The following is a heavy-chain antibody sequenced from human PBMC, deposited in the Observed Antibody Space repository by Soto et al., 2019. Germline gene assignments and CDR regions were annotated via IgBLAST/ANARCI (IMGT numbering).Heavy chain of an antibody. V-gene: IGHV3-23*01. D-gene: IGHD3-9*01. Sequence: EVQLLESGGGLIQPGGSLRLSCAASGFTFGKFVMRWVRQTPGKGLEWVSTITETGADTYYTDSVKGRFTISRDNSKNTLYLQMTSLGGDDTALYFCAKSGHFDMLTGQGGFDPWGQGTLVTVSS. J-gene: IGHJ5*02. CDR1: GFTFGKFV. CDR2: ITETGADT. CDR3: AKSGHFDMLTGQGGFDP.